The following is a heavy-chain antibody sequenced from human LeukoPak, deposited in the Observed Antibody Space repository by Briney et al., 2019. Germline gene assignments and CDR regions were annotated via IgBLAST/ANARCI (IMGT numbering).Heavy chain of an antibody. Sequence: GGSLRLSCAASGFAFSSYEMNWVRQAPGKGLEWVSYISSSGSTIYYADSVKGRFTISRDNAKNSLYLQMNSLRAEDTAVYYCARGDSDFWSGYEIGHDAFDIWGQGTMVTVSS. CDR1: GFAFSSYE. CDR2: ISSSGSTI. CDR3: ARGDSDFWSGYEIGHDAFDI. D-gene: IGHD3-3*01. J-gene: IGHJ3*02. V-gene: IGHV3-48*03.